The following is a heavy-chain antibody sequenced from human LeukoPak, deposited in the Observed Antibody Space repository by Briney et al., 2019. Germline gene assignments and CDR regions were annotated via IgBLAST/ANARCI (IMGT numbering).Heavy chain of an antibody. CDR3: AGYYGSGSSGLDAIDY. D-gene: IGHD3-10*01. CDR2: IYYSGST. CDR1: GGSISSYY. J-gene: IGHJ4*02. Sequence: SETLSLTCTVSGGSISSYYWGWIRQPPGKGLEWIGSIYYSGSTYYNPSPKSRVTISVDTSKNQFSLKLSSVTAADTAVYYCAGYYGSGSSGLDAIDYWGQGTLVTVSS. V-gene: IGHV4-39*07.